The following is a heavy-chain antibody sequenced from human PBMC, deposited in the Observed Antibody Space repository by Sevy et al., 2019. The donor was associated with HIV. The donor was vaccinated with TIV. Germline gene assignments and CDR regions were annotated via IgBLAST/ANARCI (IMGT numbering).Heavy chain of an antibody. CDR2: IGVYNDNA. V-gene: IGHV1-18*04. CDR1: GYNFASDG. J-gene: IGHJ4*02. Sequence: ASVNVSCKASGYNFASDGFSWVRQAPGQGLEWMGWIGVYNDNAKYSQVFQDRFTMTTDTSTSTAYMELRSLRSDDTAVYYCARVPTYYYGSATYFDYWGQGTLVTVSS. CDR3: ARVPTYYYGSATYFDY. D-gene: IGHD3-10*01.